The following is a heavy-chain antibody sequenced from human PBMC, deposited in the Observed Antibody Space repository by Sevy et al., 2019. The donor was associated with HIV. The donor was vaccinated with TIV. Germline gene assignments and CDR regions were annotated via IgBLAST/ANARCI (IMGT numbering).Heavy chain of an antibody. CDR3: AREGRYYYDSSGYYETYYYYGMDV. J-gene: IGHJ6*02. CDR1: GYTFTSYG. V-gene: IGHV1-18*01. CDR2: ISAYNGNT. Sequence: ASVKVSCKASGYTFTSYGISWVRQAPGQGLEWMGWISAYNGNTNYAQKLQGRVTMTTDTSTSTAYMELRGLRSDDTAVYYCAREGRYYYDSSGYYETYYYYGMDVWGQGTTVTVSS. D-gene: IGHD3-22*01.